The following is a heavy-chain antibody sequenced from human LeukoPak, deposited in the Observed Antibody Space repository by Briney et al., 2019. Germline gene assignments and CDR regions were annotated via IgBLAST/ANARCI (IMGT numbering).Heavy chain of an antibody. CDR1: GGSISNYY. J-gene: IGHJ6*02. CDR2: IYSSGTT. V-gene: IGHV4-4*07. Sequence: SETLSLTCNVSGGSISNYYWTWIRQPAGKGLEWIGRIYSSGTTTYNPSLKSRVAMSVDTSRNQFSLKRSSVTAADTAVYYCARVSPIAVAGSSYYYAMDVWGQGTTVTVSS. CDR3: ARVSPIAVAGSSYYYAMDV. D-gene: IGHD6-19*01.